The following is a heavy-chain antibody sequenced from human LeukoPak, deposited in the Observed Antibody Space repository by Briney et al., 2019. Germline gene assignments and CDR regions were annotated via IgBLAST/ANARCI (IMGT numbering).Heavy chain of an antibody. D-gene: IGHD6-13*01. CDR2: IRYDGSNK. Sequence: PGGSLRLSCAASGFTFSSYGMHWVRQAPGKGLEWVAFIRYDGSNKYYADSVKGRFTISRDNSKNTLYLQMNSLRAEDTAVYYCAKGWSSWHTADAFDIWGEGTMVTVSS. J-gene: IGHJ3*02. V-gene: IGHV3-30*02. CDR1: GFTFSSYG. CDR3: AKGWSSWHTADAFDI.